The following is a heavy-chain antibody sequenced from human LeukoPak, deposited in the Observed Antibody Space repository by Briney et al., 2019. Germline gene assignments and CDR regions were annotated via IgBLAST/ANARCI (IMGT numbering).Heavy chain of an antibody. D-gene: IGHD5-24*01. J-gene: IGHJ4*02. V-gene: IGHV3-11*01. CDR2: ISSTGTTI. Sequence: PGGSLRLSCAASGFTFSDYYMNWIRQAPGKGLEWVSYISSTGTTIYSADSVKGRFTISRDNGKNSLYLQMIRLRAEDSAVYYCARQRWLQPIDYWGQGTLVTVSS. CDR1: GFTFSDYY. CDR3: ARQRWLQPIDY.